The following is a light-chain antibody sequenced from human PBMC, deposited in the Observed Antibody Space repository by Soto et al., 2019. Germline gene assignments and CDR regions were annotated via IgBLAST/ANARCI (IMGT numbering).Light chain of an antibody. V-gene: IGKV1-5*03. CDR1: QSISSW. CDR3: QQYNRLYT. J-gene: IGKJ2*01. CDR2: KAS. Sequence: DIQMTQSPSTLSASVGDRVTITCRASQSISSWLAWYQQKPGKAPKLLIYKASSLESGVPSRFSGSGSGTEFTLTSSSRQPDDFATYYCQQYNRLYTFGQGTKLEIK.